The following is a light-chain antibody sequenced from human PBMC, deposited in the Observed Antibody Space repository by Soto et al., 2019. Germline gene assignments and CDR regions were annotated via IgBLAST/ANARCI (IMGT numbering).Light chain of an antibody. Sequence: EIVLTQSPVTLSLSPGERATLSCRASQSVSSYLAWYQQKPGQAPRLLIYDASNRATGIPARFSGSGSGTDFTLTISSLEPEDFAVYYCQQYGSSRWTFGQGTKVDIK. J-gene: IGKJ1*01. V-gene: IGKV3-11*01. CDR1: QSVSSY. CDR3: QQYGSSRWT. CDR2: DAS.